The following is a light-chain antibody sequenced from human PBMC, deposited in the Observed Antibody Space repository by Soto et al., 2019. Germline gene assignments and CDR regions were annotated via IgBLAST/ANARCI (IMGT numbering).Light chain of an antibody. CDR2: WAS. CDR3: QQYYGTPFT. Sequence: DIVLTQSPDSLAVSLCERATITCKSSQSVLYSSNNKNYLAWYQQKPGQPPKLLIYWASTRESGVPDRFSGSGSGTDFTLTISSLQAEDVAVYYCQQYYGTPFTFGQGTKLEIK. V-gene: IGKV4-1*01. J-gene: IGKJ2*01. CDR1: QSVLYSSNNKNY.